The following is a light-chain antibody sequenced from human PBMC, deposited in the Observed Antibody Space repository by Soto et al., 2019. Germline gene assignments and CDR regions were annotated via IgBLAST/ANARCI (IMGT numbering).Light chain of an antibody. J-gene: IGKJ1*01. CDR2: DAS. CDR1: QSVSSY. V-gene: IGKV3-11*01. CDR3: QQRSNWPVT. Sequence: EIVLTQSPGTLSLSPGERATLSCRASQSVSSYLAWYQQNPGQAPRLLIYDASTRATGISARFSGSGSGTDFTLTISSLEPEDFAIYYCQQRSNWPVTFGQGTKV.